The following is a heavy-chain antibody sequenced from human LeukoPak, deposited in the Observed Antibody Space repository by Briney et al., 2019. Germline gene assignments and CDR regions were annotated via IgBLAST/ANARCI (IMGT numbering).Heavy chain of an antibody. D-gene: IGHD3-22*01. Sequence: PGRSLRLSCAASGFTFSSYGMHWVRQAPGKGLEWVAVISYDGSNKYYADSVKGRFTISRDNAKNSLFLQMNSLRDEDTAVYYCARRKYDSSGYYYWGQGTLVTVSS. CDR2: ISYDGSNK. V-gene: IGHV3-30*03. CDR3: ARRKYDSSGYYY. CDR1: GFTFSSYG. J-gene: IGHJ4*02.